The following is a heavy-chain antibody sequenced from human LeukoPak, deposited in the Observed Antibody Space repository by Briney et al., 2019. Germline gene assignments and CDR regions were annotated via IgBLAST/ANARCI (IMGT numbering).Heavy chain of an antibody. J-gene: IGHJ4*02. D-gene: IGHD3-3*01. CDR3: AKVETYYDFWSGYPDY. CDR2: VSGSGGST. Sequence: GGSLRLSCAASGFSFSSHAMSWVRQAPGKGLEWVSTVSGSGGSTYYADSVKGRFTISRDNSKNTLYLQMNSLRAEDTAVYYCAKVETYYDFWSGYPDYWGQGTLVTVSS. V-gene: IGHV3-23*01. CDR1: GFSFSSHA.